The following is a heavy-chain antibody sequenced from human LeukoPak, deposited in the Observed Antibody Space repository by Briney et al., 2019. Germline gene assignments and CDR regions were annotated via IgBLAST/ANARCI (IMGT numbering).Heavy chain of an antibody. CDR3: ARHPGIRWYFDL. J-gene: IGHJ2*01. CDR1: GGSISSYY. V-gene: IGHV4-59*08. Sequence: SETLSLTCTVSGGSISSYYWSWIRQPPGKGLEWIGYIYYSGSTNYNPSLKSRVTISVDTSKNQFSLKLSSVTAADTAVYYCARHPGIRWYFDLWSRGTLVTVSS. D-gene: IGHD3-10*01. CDR2: IYYSGST.